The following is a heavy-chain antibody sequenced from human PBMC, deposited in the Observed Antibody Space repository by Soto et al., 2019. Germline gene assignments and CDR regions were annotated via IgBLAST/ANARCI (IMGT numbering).Heavy chain of an antibody. D-gene: IGHD2-2*02. CDR3: ATIPDTTILTDY. V-gene: IGHV4-39*01. J-gene: IGHJ4*02. CDR1: GGSISSSYC. Sequence: SQTQSLTCTVCGGSISSSYCWGWIRQPPGKGLEWIGSIYYSGSTYYNPSLKSRVTISVDTSKNQFSLKLSSVTAADTAVYYCATIPDTTILTDYWGQGTLVTVSS. CDR2: IYYSGST.